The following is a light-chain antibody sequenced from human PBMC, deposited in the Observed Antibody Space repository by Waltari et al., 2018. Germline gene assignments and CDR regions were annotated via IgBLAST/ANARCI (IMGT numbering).Light chain of an antibody. CDR3: QQYNYWPWT. CDR1: QSLSST. J-gene: IGKJ1*01. Sequence: IVMTQSPVTLSVSPGESATLSSRASQSLSSTFAWYQQKPGQAPRLLIYSTSPRATGIPARFSGSGSGTEFTLTISSLQSEDFAIYYCQQYNYWPWTFGQGTRVEIK. CDR2: STS. V-gene: IGKV3D-15*01.